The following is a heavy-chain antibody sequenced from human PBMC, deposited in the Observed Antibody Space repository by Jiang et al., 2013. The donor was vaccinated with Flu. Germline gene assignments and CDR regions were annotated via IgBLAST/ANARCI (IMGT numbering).Heavy chain of an antibody. Sequence: RFSISRDNAKSSLFLQMNSLRAEDTAVYYCARILWLLPKYFDYWGQGTLVTVSS. J-gene: IGHJ4*02. D-gene: IGHD3-22*01. CDR3: ARILWLLPKYFDY. V-gene: IGHV3-11*03.